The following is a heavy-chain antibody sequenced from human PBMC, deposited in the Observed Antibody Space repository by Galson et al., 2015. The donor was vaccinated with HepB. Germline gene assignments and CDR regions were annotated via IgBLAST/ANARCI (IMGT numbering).Heavy chain of an antibody. J-gene: IGHJ4*02. Sequence: SLRLSCAASGFTFSDYYMSWIRQAPGKGLEWVSYISSSSSYTNYADSVKGRFTISRDNAKNSLYLQMNSLRAEDTAVYYCARDLGYTVTTPIGYWGQGTLVTVSS. D-gene: IGHD4-11*01. V-gene: IGHV3-11*05. CDR1: GFTFSDYY. CDR2: ISSSSSYT. CDR3: ARDLGYTVTTPIGY.